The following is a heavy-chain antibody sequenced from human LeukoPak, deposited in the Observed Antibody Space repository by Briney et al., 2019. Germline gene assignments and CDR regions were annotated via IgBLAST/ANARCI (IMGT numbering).Heavy chain of an antibody. CDR1: GFTFSSYA. CDR2: ISGSGGST. D-gene: IGHD3-22*01. CDR3: ANHDSSGYYYVATVF. Sequence: GGSLRLSCAASGFTFSSYAMSWVRQAPGKGLEWDSAISGSGGSTYYADSVKGRFTISRDNSKNTLYLQMNSLRAEDTAVYYCANHDSSGYYYVATVFWGQGTLVTVSS. V-gene: IGHV3-23*01. J-gene: IGHJ4*02.